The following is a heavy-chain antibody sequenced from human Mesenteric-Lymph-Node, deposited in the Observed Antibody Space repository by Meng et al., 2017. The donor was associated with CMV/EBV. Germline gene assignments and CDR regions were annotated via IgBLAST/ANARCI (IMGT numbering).Heavy chain of an antibody. CDR1: GFSLSVHE. CDR3: VRDFSSGWYGGNYYFDS. J-gene: IGHJ4*02. D-gene: IGHD6-19*01. Sequence: GESLKISCAASGFSLSVHEMNWVRQAPGKGLEWVSYISISSSNIYYADSVKGRFTISRDNAKNSLYLQMSSLRAEDTAIYYCVRDFSSGWYGGNYYFDSWGQGTLVTVSS. V-gene: IGHV3-48*03. CDR2: ISISSSNI.